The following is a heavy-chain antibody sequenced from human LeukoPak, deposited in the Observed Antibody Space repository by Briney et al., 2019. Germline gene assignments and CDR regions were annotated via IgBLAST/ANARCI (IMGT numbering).Heavy chain of an antibody. D-gene: IGHD6-19*01. CDR3: ATYGGSGWEE. V-gene: IGHV4-4*02. Sequence: PSETLSLTCAVSGGTISSSNWWSWVRQPPGKGLEWIGEIYHSGSTNYNPSLKSRVTISLDKSKNQFSLKLSSVTAADTAVYYCATYGGSGWEEWGQGTLVTVSS. J-gene: IGHJ4*02. CDR1: GGTISSSNW. CDR2: IYHSGST.